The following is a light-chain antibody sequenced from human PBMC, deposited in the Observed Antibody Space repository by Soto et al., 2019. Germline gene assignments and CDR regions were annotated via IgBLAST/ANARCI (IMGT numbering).Light chain of an antibody. Sequence: DIVLTQSPSTLSLSPGESATLSCRASQSVSSYLAWYQQKPGQAPRLLIYDASNRATGIPARFSGSGSGTDLNLTISSLEPEDFAVYYCQQRSNWPLTLGGGTKVDIK. CDR1: QSVSSY. CDR3: QQRSNWPLT. V-gene: IGKV3-11*01. CDR2: DAS. J-gene: IGKJ4*01.